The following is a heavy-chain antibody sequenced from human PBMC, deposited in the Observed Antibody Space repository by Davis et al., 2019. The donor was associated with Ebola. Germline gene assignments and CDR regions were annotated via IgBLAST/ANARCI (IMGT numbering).Heavy chain of an antibody. J-gene: IGHJ4*02. CDR2: IYHSGST. Sequence: MPSETLSLTCTVSGYSISSGYYWGWIRQPPGKGLEWIGSIYHSGSTNYNPSLKSRVTISVDTSKNQFSLKLSSVTAADTAVYYCASGYSSGWYDYWGQGTLVTVSS. V-gene: IGHV4-38-2*02. CDR1: GYSISSGYY. CDR3: ASGYSSGWYDY. D-gene: IGHD6-19*01.